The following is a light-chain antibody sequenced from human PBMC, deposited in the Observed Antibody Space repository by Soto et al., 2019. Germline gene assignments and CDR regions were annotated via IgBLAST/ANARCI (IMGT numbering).Light chain of an antibody. CDR1: SSDVGGYNY. CDR3: SSYAGSSTWV. CDR2: EVS. V-gene: IGLV2-8*01. J-gene: IGLJ2*01. Sequence: QSAPPQPPSPSGSPGQSATISCTGTSSDVGGYNYVSWYQQYPGKAPKLMIYEVSKRPSGVPDRFSGSKSGNTASLTVSGLQPEDEADYYCSSYAGSSTWVFGGGTKLTVL.